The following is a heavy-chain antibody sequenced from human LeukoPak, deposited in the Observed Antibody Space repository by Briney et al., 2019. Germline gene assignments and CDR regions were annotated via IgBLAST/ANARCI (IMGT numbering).Heavy chain of an antibody. J-gene: IGHJ4*02. CDR2: INHDGNEK. D-gene: IGHD1-7*01. V-gene: IGHV3-7*01. Sequence: GGSLRLSCAVSGFTFSDYWMSWVRQPPGKGLEWVANINHDGNEKYYVDSVMGRFTISRDNAKNSLYLQMNSLSVEDTAVYFCARSPATGTTDFWGRGTLVTVSS. CDR1: GFTFSDYW. CDR3: ARSPATGTTDF.